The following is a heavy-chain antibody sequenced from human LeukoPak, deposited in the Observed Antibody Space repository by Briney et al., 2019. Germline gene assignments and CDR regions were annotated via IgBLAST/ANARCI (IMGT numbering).Heavy chain of an antibody. Sequence: ASVKVSCKASGYTFTGYYMHWVRQAPGQGLEWMGWINPNSGGTNYAQKFQGRVTMTRDTSISTAYMELRSLRSDDTAVYYCARVWFDYGDYGGSWFDPWGQGTLVTVSS. CDR3: ARVWFDYGDYGGSWFDP. J-gene: IGHJ5*02. CDR1: GYTFTGYY. V-gene: IGHV1-2*02. D-gene: IGHD4-17*01. CDR2: INPNSGGT.